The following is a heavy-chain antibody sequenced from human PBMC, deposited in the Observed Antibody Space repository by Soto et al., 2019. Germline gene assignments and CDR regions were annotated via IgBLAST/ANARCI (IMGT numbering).Heavy chain of an antibody. CDR3: ARDVRNGAIRFFDF. J-gene: IGHJ4*02. CDR2: IYHSGST. CDR1: GGSISTNHW. V-gene: IGHV4-4*02. Sequence: QVQLQESGPGLVKPSGTLSLTCAVSGGSISTNHWWSWVRQTPGMALEWIGEIYHSGSTNYNPSLKSRVIISRDKSKNQFSLKLSSVTAADTAVYYCARDVRNGAIRFFDFWGQGTLVTVSS. D-gene: IGHD3-10*02.